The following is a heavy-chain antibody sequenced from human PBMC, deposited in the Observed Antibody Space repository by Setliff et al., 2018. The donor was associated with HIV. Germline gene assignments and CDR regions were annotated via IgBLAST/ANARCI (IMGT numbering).Heavy chain of an antibody. CDR3: ARDDHYYDLGSIYSDWYFDL. J-gene: IGHJ2*01. Sequence: SVKVSCKASGGTFRKYSISWVRQAPGQGLEWMGGIIPIFGSTRYAQKFQDSVTITADESTDTVEMQLSSLTSEDTAVYYCARDDHYYDLGSIYSDWYFDLWDRGTQVTVSS. V-gene: IGHV1-69*13. CDR1: GGTFRKYS. CDR2: IIPIFGST. D-gene: IGHD3-10*01.